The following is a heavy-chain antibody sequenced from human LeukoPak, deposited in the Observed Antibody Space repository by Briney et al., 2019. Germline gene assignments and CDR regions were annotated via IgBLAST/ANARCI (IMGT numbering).Heavy chain of an antibody. CDR2: ISSSSSYI. V-gene: IGHV3-21*01. CDR3: ARDPGSSGWYEGFDY. CDR1: GFTFSSYS. J-gene: IGHJ4*02. Sequence: GGSLRLSCAASGFTFSSYSMNWVRQAPGKGLEWVSSISSSSSYIYYADSVKGRFTISRDNAKNSLYLQMNSLRAEDTAVYYCARDPGSSGWYEGFDYWGQGTLVTVSS. D-gene: IGHD6-19*01.